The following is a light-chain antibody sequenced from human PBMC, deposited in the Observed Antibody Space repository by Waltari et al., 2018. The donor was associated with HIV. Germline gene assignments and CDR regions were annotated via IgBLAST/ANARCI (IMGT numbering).Light chain of an antibody. CDR2: GNT. CDR3: QSYDSSLSGFV. CDR1: SSNIGAGYD. V-gene: IGLV1-40*01. Sequence: HSVLTQPPSVSGAPGQRVTISCTGSSSNIGAGYDVHWYPHLPGTSPKLLISGNTNRPSGVPDRFSGSKSGTSASLAITGLQAEDEADYYCQSYDSSLSGFVFGTGTKVTVL. J-gene: IGLJ1*01.